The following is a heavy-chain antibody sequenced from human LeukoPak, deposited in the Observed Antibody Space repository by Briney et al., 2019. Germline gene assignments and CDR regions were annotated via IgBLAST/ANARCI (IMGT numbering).Heavy chain of an antibody. CDR3: ARVIVVVPAAIGNWFDP. Sequence: GASVKVSCKASGYTFTSYGISWVRQAPGQGLEWMGWISAYNGNTNYAQKLQGRVTMTTDTSTSIAYMELRSLRSDDTAVYYCARVIVVVPAAIGNWFDPWGQGTLVTVSS. J-gene: IGHJ5*02. CDR2: ISAYNGNT. D-gene: IGHD2-2*01. V-gene: IGHV1-18*01. CDR1: GYTFTSYG.